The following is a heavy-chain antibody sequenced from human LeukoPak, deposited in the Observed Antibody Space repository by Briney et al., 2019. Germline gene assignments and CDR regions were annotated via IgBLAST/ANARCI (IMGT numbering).Heavy chain of an antibody. CDR3: ASSYGDTLYYFDY. Sequence: SQTLSLTCTVSGGSISSGDYYWSWIRQPPGKGLEWIGYIYYSGSTYYNPSLKSRVTISVDTSKNQFSLKLSSVTAADTAVYYCASSYGDTLYYFDYWGQGTLVTVSS. D-gene: IGHD4-17*01. J-gene: IGHJ4*02. CDR2: IYYSGST. V-gene: IGHV4-30-4*01. CDR1: GGSISSGDYY.